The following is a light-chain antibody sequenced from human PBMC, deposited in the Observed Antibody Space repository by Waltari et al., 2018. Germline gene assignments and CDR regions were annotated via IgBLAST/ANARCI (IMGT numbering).Light chain of an antibody. CDR3: QQYDGEVVT. Sequence: EIVLTQSPGTLSLSPGERATLSCRASQSVTSISLTWYQQKFGQAPRLLIYGTSSRATGIPDRFSCSGSGTDFTLTISRLEPEDFAVYYCQQYDGEVVTFGGGTKVEI. J-gene: IGKJ4*01. CDR1: QSVTSIS. CDR2: GTS. V-gene: IGKV3-20*01.